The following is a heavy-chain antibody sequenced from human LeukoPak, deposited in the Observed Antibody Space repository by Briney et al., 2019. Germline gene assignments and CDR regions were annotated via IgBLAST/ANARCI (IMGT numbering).Heavy chain of an antibody. J-gene: IGHJ6*02. V-gene: IGHV3-30*18. CDR2: ISYDGSNK. D-gene: IGHD3-9*01. Sequence: GGSLRLSSAASGFTFSSYGMHWVRQAPGKGLEWVAVISYDGSNKYYADSVKGRFTISRDNSKNTLYLQMNSLRAEDTAVYYCAKDLDDILTGHYYYYGMDVWGQGTTVTVSS. CDR1: GFTFSSYG. CDR3: AKDLDDILTGHYYYYGMDV.